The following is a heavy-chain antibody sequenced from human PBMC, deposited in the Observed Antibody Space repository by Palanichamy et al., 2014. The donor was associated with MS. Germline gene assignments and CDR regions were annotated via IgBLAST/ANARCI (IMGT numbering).Heavy chain of an antibody. CDR1: GFTVSSNH. J-gene: IGHJ4*02. V-gene: IGHV3-53*01. CDR3: AREQSSGWYFDY. Sequence: EVQLVESGGRLDPAGGGPLRLSCAASGFTVSSNHMSWVRQAPGKGLEWVSVIYSGGTTDYADSVKGRFTISRDNSKNTLYLQMNNLRAEDTALYYCAREQSSGWYFDYWGLGTLVTVSS. D-gene: IGHD6-19*01. CDR2: IYSGGTT.